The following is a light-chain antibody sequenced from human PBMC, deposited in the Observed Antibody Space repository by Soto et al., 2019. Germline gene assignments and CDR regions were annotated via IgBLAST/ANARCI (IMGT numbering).Light chain of an antibody. CDR1: QSVSGD. Sequence: EIEMTQSPATLSVSPGERATLSCRASQSVSGDLAWYHHKPGQAPRLLIYDASARALDTPARFAGSGSGTEFTLTISSLQSEDFAVYFCQQYNNWPITFGQGTRLEIK. CDR3: QQYNNWPIT. CDR2: DAS. V-gene: IGKV3-15*01. J-gene: IGKJ5*01.